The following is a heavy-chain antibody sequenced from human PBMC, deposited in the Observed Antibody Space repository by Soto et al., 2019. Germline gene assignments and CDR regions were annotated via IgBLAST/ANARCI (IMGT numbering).Heavy chain of an antibody. CDR2: INAGNGNT. J-gene: IGHJ5*02. D-gene: IGHD3-9*01. V-gene: IGHV1-3*05. Sequence: QVHLVQSGAEEKKPGASVKVSCKASGYTFTSYAMHWVRQAPGRRLEWMGWINAGNGNTKYSQKFQGRVTITRDTSASTAYMELSSLRSEDTAVYYCARSLYDILTGSVLNWFDPWGQGTLVTVSS. CDR1: GYTFTSYA. CDR3: ARSLYDILTGSVLNWFDP.